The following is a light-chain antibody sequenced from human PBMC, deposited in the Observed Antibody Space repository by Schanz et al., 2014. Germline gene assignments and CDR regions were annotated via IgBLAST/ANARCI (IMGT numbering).Light chain of an antibody. Sequence: EIVMTQSPVTLSVSPGERATLSCRASQSVSSNLAWYQQKSGQAPRLLIYGASNRASGIPDRFSGSGSGTDFTLTISSLQPDDFAVYYCQQYGSSPVTFGPGTKVDIK. CDR3: QQYGSSPVT. V-gene: IGKV3D-15*01. CDR1: QSVSSN. J-gene: IGKJ3*01. CDR2: GAS.